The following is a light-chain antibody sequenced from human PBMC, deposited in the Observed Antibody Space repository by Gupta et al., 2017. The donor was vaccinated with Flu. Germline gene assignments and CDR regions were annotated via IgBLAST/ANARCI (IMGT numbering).Light chain of an antibody. CDR3: QQYGSSPMYT. Sequence: EIVLTQSPGTLSWSPGERATLSCRASQSVSSSYVAWYQQKPGQAPRLLIYGASSRATGIPDRFSGSGSGTDFTLTISRLEPEDFAVYYCQQYGSSPMYTFGQGTKLEIK. CDR1: QSVSSSY. V-gene: IGKV3-20*01. CDR2: GAS. J-gene: IGKJ2*01.